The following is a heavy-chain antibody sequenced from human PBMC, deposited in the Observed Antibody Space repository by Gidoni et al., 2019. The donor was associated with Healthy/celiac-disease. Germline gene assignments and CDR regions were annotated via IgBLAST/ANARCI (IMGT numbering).Heavy chain of an antibody. Sequence: EVQLVESGGGLVMPGGSLRLSCAAYGFTFRSYSMNWGRQAPGKGLEWVSSISSSSSYIYYADSVKGRFTISRDNAKNSLYLQMNSLRAEDTAVDYCAGEGEDYVHYWGQGTLVTVSS. V-gene: IGHV3-21*01. CDR1: GFTFRSYS. J-gene: IGHJ4*02. CDR2: ISSSSSYI. D-gene: IGHD3-16*01. CDR3: AGEGEDYVHY.